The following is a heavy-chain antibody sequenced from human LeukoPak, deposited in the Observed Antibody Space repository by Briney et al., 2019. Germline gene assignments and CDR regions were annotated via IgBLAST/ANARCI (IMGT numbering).Heavy chain of an antibody. CDR3: ARDLVPAAIIEPYYYYYYMDV. Sequence: SVKVSCKPSGGTFSSYAISWVRQAPGQGLEWMGGIIPIFGTANYPQKFQGRVTITTDESTSTAYIEQSCLRSEDTAVYYCARDLVPAAIIEPYYYYYYMDVLGKGTTVTVSS. CDR2: IIPIFGTA. V-gene: IGHV1-69*05. J-gene: IGHJ6*03. D-gene: IGHD2-2*02. CDR1: GGTFSSYA.